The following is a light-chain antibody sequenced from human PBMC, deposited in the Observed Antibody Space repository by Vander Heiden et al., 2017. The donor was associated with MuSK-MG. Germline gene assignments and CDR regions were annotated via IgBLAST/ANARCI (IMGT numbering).Light chain of an antibody. V-gene: IGLV3-19*01. Sequence: SSELTQDPAVSVALGQTVRITCQGDSLRSYYASWYQQKPGQAPVLVIYGKNNRPSGIPDRFSGSSSGNTASLTITGAQAEDEADYYCNSRDSSGNLVVLGGGTKL. CDR2: GKN. CDR1: SLRSYY. CDR3: NSRDSSGNLVV. J-gene: IGLJ2*01.